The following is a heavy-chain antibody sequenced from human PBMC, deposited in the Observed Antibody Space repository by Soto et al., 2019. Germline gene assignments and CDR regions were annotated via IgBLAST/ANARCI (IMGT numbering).Heavy chain of an antibody. CDR1: GFTFSTYG. D-gene: IGHD5-12*01. CDR2: VSGSGDIT. CDR3: ARRARDGYDPSHCMDV. V-gene: IGHV3-23*01. Sequence: GGSLRLSCAASGFTFSTYGMSWVRQAPGKGLEWVSVVSGSGDITYYADAVKGRFTVSRDNSKNTLYLQMNSLRAEDTAVYYCARRARDGYDPSHCMDVWGLGTTVTVSS. J-gene: IGHJ6*02.